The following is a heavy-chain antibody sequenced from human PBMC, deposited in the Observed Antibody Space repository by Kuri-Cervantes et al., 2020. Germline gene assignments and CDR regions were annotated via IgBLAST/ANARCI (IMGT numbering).Heavy chain of an antibody. CDR2: ISGSGGST. D-gene: IGHD6-19*01. J-gene: IGHJ4*02. CDR3: ARDTSKGSSGWFRIDY. Sequence: GESLKISCAASGFTFSSYAMSWVRQAPGKGLEWVSAISGSGGSTYYADSVKGRFTISRDNSKNTLFLHMNSLRAEDTAVYYCARDTSKGSSGWFRIDYWGQGTLVTVSS. V-gene: IGHV3-23*01. CDR1: GFTFSSYA.